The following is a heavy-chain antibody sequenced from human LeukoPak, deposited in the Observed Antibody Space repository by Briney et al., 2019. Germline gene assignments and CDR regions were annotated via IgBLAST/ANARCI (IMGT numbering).Heavy chain of an antibody. CDR2: IYHSGST. Sequence: SETLSLTCTVSGYSISSGYYWGWIRQPPGKGLEWIGSIYHSGSTYYNPSLKSRVTISVDTSKNQFSLKLSSVTAADTAVYYCARDPFSYSSGRGYWGQGTLVTVSS. D-gene: IGHD6-19*01. J-gene: IGHJ4*02. CDR3: ARDPFSYSSGRGY. CDR1: GYSISSGYY. V-gene: IGHV4-38-2*02.